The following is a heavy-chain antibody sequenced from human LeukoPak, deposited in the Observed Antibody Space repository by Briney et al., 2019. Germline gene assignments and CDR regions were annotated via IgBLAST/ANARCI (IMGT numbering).Heavy chain of an antibody. CDR3: ARSLSPNYYDSSGYHLFRREYYFDY. D-gene: IGHD3-22*01. Sequence: GGSLRLSCAASGFTFSSYWMSWVRQAPGKGLEWVADIKQDGSEKYYVDSVKGRFTISRDNAKNSLYLQMNSLRAEDTAVYYCARSLSPNYYDSSGYHLFRREYYFDYWGQGTLVTVSS. V-gene: IGHV3-7*01. J-gene: IGHJ4*02. CDR1: GFTFSSYW. CDR2: IKQDGSEK.